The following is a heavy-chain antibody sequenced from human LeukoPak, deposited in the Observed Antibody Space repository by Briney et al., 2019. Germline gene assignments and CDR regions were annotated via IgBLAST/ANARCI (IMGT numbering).Heavy chain of an antibody. D-gene: IGHD6-19*01. CDR1: GFAFSAYT. CDR3: ARESSGWQYGVIGY. CDR2: ISGVSNFI. J-gene: IGHJ4*02. Sequence: GGSLRLSCAASGFAFSAYTMAWVRQAPGRGLEWVSSISGVSNFIYYADSVKGRFTISRDNSKNTLYLQMNSLRAEDTAVYYCARESSGWQYGVIGYWGQGTLVTVSS. V-gene: IGHV3-21*04.